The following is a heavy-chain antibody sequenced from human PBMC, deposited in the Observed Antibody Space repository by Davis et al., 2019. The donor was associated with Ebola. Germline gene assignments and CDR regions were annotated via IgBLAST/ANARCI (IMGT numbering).Heavy chain of an antibody. CDR1: GYTFTSYG. V-gene: IGHV1-46*01. CDR2: INPSGGST. J-gene: IGHJ3*02. CDR3: AREASDYVGAFDI. D-gene: IGHD4-23*01. Sequence: ASVKVSCKASGYTFTSYGISWVRQAPGQGLEWMGIINPSGGSTSYAQKFQGRVTMTRDTSTSTVYMELSSLRSEDTAVYYCAREASDYVGAFDIWGQGTMVTVSS.